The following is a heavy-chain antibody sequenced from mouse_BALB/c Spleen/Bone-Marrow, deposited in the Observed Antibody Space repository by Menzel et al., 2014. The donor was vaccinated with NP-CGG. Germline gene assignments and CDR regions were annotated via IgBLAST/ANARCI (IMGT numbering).Heavy chain of an antibody. D-gene: IGHD1-1*01. J-gene: IGHJ3*01. CDR2: IWASGNT. Sequence: QSLSITCTVSGFSLSSYGVHWVRQPPGKGLEWLGVIWASGNTIYTRALNSKLSINKDNSKSHVFLKMSSLQTDDMAMYSRARSYYGTSQYAYWGQRTLVTVSA. V-gene: IGHV2-9*02. CDR3: ARSYYGTSQYAY. CDR1: GFSLSSYG.